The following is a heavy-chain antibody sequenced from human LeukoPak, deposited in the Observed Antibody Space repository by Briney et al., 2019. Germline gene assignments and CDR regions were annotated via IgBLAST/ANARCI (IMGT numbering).Heavy chain of an antibody. CDR1: GYTFTGDY. D-gene: IGHD2-21*01. Sequence: ASVKVSCKASGYTFTGDYMHWVRQAPGQGLECMGRINPNSGGTNYAQKFQGRVTMTRDTSISTAYMELSRLRSDDTAVYYCARDDGKRQPKIPWNSYYGMDVWGQGTTVTVSS. J-gene: IGHJ6*02. CDR2: INPNSGGT. CDR3: ARDDGKRQPKIPWNSYYGMDV. V-gene: IGHV1-2*06.